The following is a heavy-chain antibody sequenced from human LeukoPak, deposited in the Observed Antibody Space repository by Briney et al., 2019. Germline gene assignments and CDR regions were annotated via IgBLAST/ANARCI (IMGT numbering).Heavy chain of an antibody. CDR3: ASAHYYGSGSYYDAFDI. V-gene: IGHV5-51*01. CDR2: IYPGDSDT. J-gene: IGHJ3*02. D-gene: IGHD3-10*01. CDR1: GYSFTSYW. Sequence: GESLKISCKGSGYSFTSYWIGWVRQMPGKGLEWMGIIYPGDSDTRYSPSFQGQVTISADKSISTAYLQWSSLKAPDTAMYYCASAHYYGSGSYYDAFDIWGQGTMVTVSS.